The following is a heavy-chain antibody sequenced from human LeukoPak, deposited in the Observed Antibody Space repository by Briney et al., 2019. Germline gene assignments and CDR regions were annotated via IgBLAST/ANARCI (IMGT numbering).Heavy chain of an antibody. J-gene: IGHJ4*02. Sequence: AGGSLRLSCAASGFTLSSYAMSWVRQAPGKGLEWVSAISGSGGSTYYADSVKGRFTISRDNSKNTLYLQMNSLRAEDTAVYYCAKGMSGYYYLYYFDYWGQGTLVTVSS. CDR1: GFTLSSYA. V-gene: IGHV3-23*01. CDR3: AKGMSGYYYLYYFDY. CDR2: ISGSGGST. D-gene: IGHD3-22*01.